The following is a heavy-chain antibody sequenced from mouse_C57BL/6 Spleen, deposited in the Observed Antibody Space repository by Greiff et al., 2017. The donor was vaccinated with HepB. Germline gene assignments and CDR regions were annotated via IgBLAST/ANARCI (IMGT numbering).Heavy chain of an antibody. CDR3: ARGEVTTRTWFAY. Sequence: EVKLQESGPGLVKPSQSLSLTCSVTGYSITSGYYWNWIRQFPGNKLEWMGYISYDGSNNYNPSLKNRISITRDTSKNQFFLKLNSVTTEDTATYYCARGEVTTRTWFAYWGQGTLVTVSA. CDR2: ISYDGSN. D-gene: IGHD2-2*01. V-gene: IGHV3-6*01. CDR1: GYSITSGYY. J-gene: IGHJ3*01.